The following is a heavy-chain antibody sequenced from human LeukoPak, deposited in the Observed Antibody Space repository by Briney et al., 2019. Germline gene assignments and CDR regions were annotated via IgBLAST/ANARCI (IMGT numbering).Heavy chain of an antibody. V-gene: IGHV3-7*01. CDR3: ARDDTVTGLDY. CDR2: IKQDGSEK. CDR1: GFTFSSYS. D-gene: IGHD4-17*01. J-gene: IGHJ4*02. Sequence: GGSLRLSCAASGFTFSSYSMNWVRQAPGKGLEWVANIKQDGSEKYYVDSVKGRFAISRDNAKNSLYLQMNSLRAEDTAVYYCARDDTVTGLDYWGQGTLVTVSS.